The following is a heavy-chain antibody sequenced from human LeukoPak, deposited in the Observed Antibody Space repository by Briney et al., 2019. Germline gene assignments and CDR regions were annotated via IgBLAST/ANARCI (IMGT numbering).Heavy chain of an antibody. V-gene: IGHV4-59*08. CDR3: ARHEIQTDAFDI. Sequence: SETLSLTCTVSGGSISSYYWSWIQQPPGKGLEWIGYIYYSGSTNYNPSLKSRVTISVDTSKNQFSLNLSSVTAADTAVYYCARHEIQTDAFDIWGQGTMVTVSS. D-gene: IGHD5-18*01. CDR2: IYYSGST. J-gene: IGHJ3*02. CDR1: GGSISSYY.